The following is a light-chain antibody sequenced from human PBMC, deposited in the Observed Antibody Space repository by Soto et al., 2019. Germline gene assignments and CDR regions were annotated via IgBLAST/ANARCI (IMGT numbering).Light chain of an antibody. Sequence: EIVLTQSPSTLSLSPGERATLSCRASQRVSSSHLAWYQQKPGQAPRLLISGASSRATGIPDRFSGSGSGTDFTLTISRLEPEDFAVYYCQQYGSSPPITFGQGTRLEIK. J-gene: IGKJ5*01. CDR2: GAS. CDR1: QRVSSSH. CDR3: QQYGSSPPIT. V-gene: IGKV3-20*01.